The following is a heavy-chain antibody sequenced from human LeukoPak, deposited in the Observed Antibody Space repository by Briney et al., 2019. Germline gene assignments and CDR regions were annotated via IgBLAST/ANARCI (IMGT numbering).Heavy chain of an antibody. CDR1: GGSFSSYY. Sequence: SETLTLPCTVSGGSFSSYYWSWIRQPPGKGLEWIGYIYYSGSTNYNPSLKRRVTISVDTSKNQFSLKLSSVTAADTAVYYCASVLVASWFDPWGQGTLVTVSS. J-gene: IGHJ5*02. V-gene: IGHV4-59*01. CDR3: ASVLVASWFDP. CDR2: IYYSGST.